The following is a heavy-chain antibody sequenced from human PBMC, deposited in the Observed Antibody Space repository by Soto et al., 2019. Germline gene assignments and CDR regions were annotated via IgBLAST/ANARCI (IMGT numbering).Heavy chain of an antibody. D-gene: IGHD6-13*01. CDR3: ARAYSSTWYEEGY. V-gene: IGHV1-8*01. Sequence: QVQLVQSGAEVKKPGASVKVSCKASGYTFRSYDINWVRQAPGQGLEWMGWMNPNSGNTGYAQKFQGRVTMTRNTSKSTAYMELSSLRSEDTAVYYCARAYSSTWYEEGYWGQGTLVTVSS. J-gene: IGHJ4*02. CDR2: MNPNSGNT. CDR1: GYTFRSYD.